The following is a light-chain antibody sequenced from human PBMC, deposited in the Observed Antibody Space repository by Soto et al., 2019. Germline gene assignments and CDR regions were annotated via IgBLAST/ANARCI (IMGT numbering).Light chain of an antibody. CDR3: QQRSNWPYT. Sequence: EIVLTESPATRSLSPGERATLSCRASQSVSSYLAWYQQKPGQAPRLLIYDASNRATGIPARFSGSGSGTDFTLTISSLEPEDFAVYYCQQRSNWPYTFGQGTKVDIK. V-gene: IGKV3-11*01. CDR2: DAS. J-gene: IGKJ2*01. CDR1: QSVSSY.